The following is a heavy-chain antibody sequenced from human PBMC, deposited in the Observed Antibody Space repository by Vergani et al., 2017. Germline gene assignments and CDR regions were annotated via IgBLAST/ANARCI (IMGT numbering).Heavy chain of an antibody. J-gene: IGHJ5*02. CDR2: IYPGDSDT. V-gene: IGHV5-51*01. CDR3: ARGNYYDSSGYPYNWFDP. CDR1: GYSFSSYW. Sequence: EVPLVQSGAEVKKPGESLKLSCKGSGYSFSSYWIGWVRQMPGKGRVWMGIIYPGDSDTRYSPSFQGQVTISADKSISTDYLQWSSLKASDTAMYYCARGNYYDSSGYPYNWFDPWGQGTLVTVSS. D-gene: IGHD3-22*01.